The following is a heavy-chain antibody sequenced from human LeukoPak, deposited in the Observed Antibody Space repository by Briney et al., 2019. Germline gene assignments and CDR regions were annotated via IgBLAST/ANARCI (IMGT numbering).Heavy chain of an antibody. CDR1: GYTFTGYC. D-gene: IGHD3-3*01. CDR2: INPNSGGT. CDR3: ARGFDFWSGYYFFYY. J-gene: IGHJ4*02. Sequence: GASVKVSCKASGYTFTGYCMHWVRQAPGQGLEWMGWINPNSGGTNYAQKFQGRVTMTRDTSISTAYMELSRLRSDDTAVYYCARGFDFWSGYYFFYYWGQGTLVTVSS. V-gene: IGHV1-2*02.